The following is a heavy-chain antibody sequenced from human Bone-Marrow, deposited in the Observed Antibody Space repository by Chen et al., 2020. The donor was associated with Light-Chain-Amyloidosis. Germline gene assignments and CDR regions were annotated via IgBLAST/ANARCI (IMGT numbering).Heavy chain of an antibody. CDR2: TPYTDNS. CDR1: GVSVTSGTYH. D-gene: IGHD2-2*01. V-gene: IGHV4-61*01. J-gene: IGHJ5*02. Sequence: QVQLQESGPGLVNPSDTLSLTCAVSGVSVTSGTYHWRWIRQSPGKGLEWVGCTPYTDNSYYIPSLKSRVTISIDASKNLFSLKLNTVTAADTAVYYCAAFYAGQQGKGAWGQGTLVTVSS. CDR3: AAFYAGQQGKGA.